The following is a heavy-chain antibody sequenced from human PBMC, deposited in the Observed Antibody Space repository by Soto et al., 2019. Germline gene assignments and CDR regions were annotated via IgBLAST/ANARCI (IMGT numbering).Heavy chain of an antibody. V-gene: IGHV3-23*01. Sequence: PGGSLRLSCAASGFTFSSYAMSWVRQAPGKGLEWVSAFSGSGGSTYYADSVKGRFTISRDNSKNTLYLQMNSLRAEDTAVYYCTTVSCSSTSCYPHYYYYYYGMDVWGQGTTVTVSS. D-gene: IGHD2-2*01. CDR1: GFTFSSYA. CDR2: FSGSGGST. CDR3: TTVSCSSTSCYPHYYYYYYGMDV. J-gene: IGHJ6*02.